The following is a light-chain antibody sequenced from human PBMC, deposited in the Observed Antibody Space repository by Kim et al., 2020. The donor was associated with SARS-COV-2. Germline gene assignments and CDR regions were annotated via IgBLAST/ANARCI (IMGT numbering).Light chain of an antibody. V-gene: IGLV1-44*01. Sequence: GQRVTIFCSGRSSNIGSNNVNWYQQRPGTAPKLFIYSNNQRPSGVPDRFSGSKSGTSASLAVSGLQSEDEADYYCAAWDDSLNGVVFGGGTQLTVL. CDR1: SSNIGSNN. J-gene: IGLJ3*02. CDR3: AAWDDSLNGVV. CDR2: SNN.